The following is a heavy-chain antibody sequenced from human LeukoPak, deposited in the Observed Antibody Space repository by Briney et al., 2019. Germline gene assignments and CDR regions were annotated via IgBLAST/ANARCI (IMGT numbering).Heavy chain of an antibody. D-gene: IGHD4-11*01. CDR2: ISSSSSYI. Sequence: GGSLILSCAASGFTFSTYSMNWVRQAPGKGLEWVSSISSSSSYIYYADSVKGRFTISRDNAKNSLYLQMNSLRAEDTAVYYCARDRGTVTYNWFDPWGQGTLVTVSS. CDR1: GFTFSTYS. CDR3: ARDRGTVTYNWFDP. J-gene: IGHJ5*02. V-gene: IGHV3-21*06.